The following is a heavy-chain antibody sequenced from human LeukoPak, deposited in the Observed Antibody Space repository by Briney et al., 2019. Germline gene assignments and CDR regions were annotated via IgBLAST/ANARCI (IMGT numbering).Heavy chain of an antibody. CDR3: ARKSTVTTSPFDY. Sequence: GGSLRLSCAASGFTFSNYWMTWVRQAPGKGLEWVASIQDSGSQKNYGDSVKGRFTISRDNAENSLCLQMNILRVEDTAVYYCARKSTVTTSPFDYWGQGTLVTVSS. CDR2: IQDSGSQK. D-gene: IGHD4-17*01. V-gene: IGHV3-7*01. CDR1: GFTFSNYW. J-gene: IGHJ4*02.